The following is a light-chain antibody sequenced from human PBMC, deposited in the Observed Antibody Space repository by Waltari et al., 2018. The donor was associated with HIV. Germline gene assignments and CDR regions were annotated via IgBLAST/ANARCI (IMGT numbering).Light chain of an antibody. J-gene: IGKJ4*01. V-gene: IGKV2-24*01. CDR1: QSLLHSDGNTY. CDR2: KTS. CDR3: MQSTQSPLT. Sequence: DIVMTQTPLSSPVTLGQPASISCRSSQSLLHSDGNTYLSWLQQRPGQPPRLLIYKTSKRFSGVTDRFSGSGAGTDFTLKISRVEVEDVGVYYCMQSTQSPLTFGGGTKVEIK.